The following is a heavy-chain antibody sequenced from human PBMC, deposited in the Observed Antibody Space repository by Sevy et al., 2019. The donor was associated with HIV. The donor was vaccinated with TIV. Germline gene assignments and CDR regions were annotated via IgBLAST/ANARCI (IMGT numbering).Heavy chain of an antibody. D-gene: IGHD2-15*01. CDR1: GFTFSDYY. Sequence: GGSLRLSCAASGFTFSDYYMSWIRQAPGKGLEWVSYISSSGSTISYADSVKGRFTISRDNAKNSLYLQMNSLRAEDTAVYYCARERYCSGGSCFRDHYYGMDVWGQGTTVTVSS. CDR2: ISSSGSTI. J-gene: IGHJ6*02. CDR3: ARERYCSGGSCFRDHYYGMDV. V-gene: IGHV3-11*01.